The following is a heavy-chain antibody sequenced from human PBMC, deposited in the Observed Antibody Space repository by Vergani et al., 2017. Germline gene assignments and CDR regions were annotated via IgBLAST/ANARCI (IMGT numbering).Heavy chain of an antibody. J-gene: IGHJ3*01. CDR2: INNNGGST. V-gene: IGHV3-23*01. CDR3: AKVCGSTSCPYGGGAFDV. CDR1: GFTFNSYA. D-gene: IGHD2-2*01. Sequence: QLLESGGGLIQPGGSLRLSCAASGFTFNSYAMTWVRQAPGKGLEWVSGINNNGGSTYYADSVKGRFTISIDNSKNTLYLQMTDVRAEDTATYYCAKVCGSTSCPYGGGAFDVWGHGTMVTVSS.